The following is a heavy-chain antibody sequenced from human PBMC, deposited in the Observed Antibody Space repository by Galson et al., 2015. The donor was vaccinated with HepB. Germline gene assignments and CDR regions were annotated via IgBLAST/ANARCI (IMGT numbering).Heavy chain of an antibody. CDR2: IKQDGSEK. J-gene: IGHJ4*02. CDR1: GFTFSSYW. D-gene: IGHD6-13*01. Sequence: SLRLSCAASGFTFSSYWMSWVRQAPGKGLEWVANIKQDGSEKYYVDSVKGRFTISRDNAKNSLYLQMNSLRAEDTAVYYCARVIAAAGTYYFDYWGQGTLVTVSS. CDR3: ARVIAAAGTYYFDY. V-gene: IGHV3-7*03.